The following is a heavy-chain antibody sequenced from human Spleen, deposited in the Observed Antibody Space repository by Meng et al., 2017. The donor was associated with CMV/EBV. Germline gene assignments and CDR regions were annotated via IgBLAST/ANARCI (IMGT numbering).Heavy chain of an antibody. CDR3: AKSDDTSGYYFSS. CDR2: IYSGGSST. J-gene: IGHJ5*02. D-gene: IGHD3-22*01. Sequence: GGSLRLSCAASGFTFSSYAMSWVRQAPGKGLEWVSVIYSGGSSTYYAHSVKGRFTISRDNSKNTLYLQMNSLRAEDTAVYYCAKSDDTSGYYFSSWGQGTLVTVSS. CDR1: GFTFSSYA. V-gene: IGHV3-23*03.